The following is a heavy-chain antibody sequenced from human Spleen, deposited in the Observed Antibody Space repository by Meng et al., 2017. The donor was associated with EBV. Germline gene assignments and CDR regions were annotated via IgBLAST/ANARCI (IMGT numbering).Heavy chain of an antibody. CDR3: ARPFPSWQSPRLDPFGA. D-gene: IGHD6-19*01. CDR1: GDSISSFYY. CDR2: VHYTGST. J-gene: IGHJ5*02. Sequence: APGQVKPSETLSLTCTVSGDSISSFYYWGWIRQPPGRGLEWIGSVHYTGSTYYSPSLKSRVTVSVDTSKNQFSLRLTSVTAADTAVYYCARPFPSWQSPRLDPFGAWGQGTLVTVSS. V-gene: IGHV4-39*01.